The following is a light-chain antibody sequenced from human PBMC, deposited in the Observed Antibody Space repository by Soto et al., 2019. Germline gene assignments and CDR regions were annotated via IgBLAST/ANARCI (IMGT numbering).Light chain of an antibody. J-gene: IGKJ4*01. CDR1: QDIRSF. CDR2: AAS. CDR3: QQLNSYPLT. V-gene: IGKV1-9*01. Sequence: DIHLAQSPSFLSASVGDRVTITCRASQDIRSFLAWYQQKPGKAPNLLIYAASTLQSGVPSRFSGSGSETEFTLTISSLQPEDIATYYCQQLNSYPLTFGGGTKVDIK.